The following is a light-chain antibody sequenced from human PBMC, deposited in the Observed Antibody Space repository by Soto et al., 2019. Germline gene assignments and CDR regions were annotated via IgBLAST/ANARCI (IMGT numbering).Light chain of an antibody. Sequence: QSVLTQPPSVSGAPGQRVSISCTGSTSNIGAPYDVHWYQHLPGTAPKLLIYGDNNRPSGVPDRFSGSKSGTSASLALTRLQAEVEADYYCQSYDISLHNYVFGTGTKLTVL. V-gene: IGLV1-40*01. CDR2: GDN. J-gene: IGLJ1*01. CDR3: QSYDISLHNYV. CDR1: TSNIGAPYD.